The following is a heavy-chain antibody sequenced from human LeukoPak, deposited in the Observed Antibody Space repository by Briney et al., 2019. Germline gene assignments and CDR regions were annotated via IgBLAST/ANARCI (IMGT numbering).Heavy chain of an antibody. J-gene: IGHJ4*02. Sequence: PGGSLRLSCEASGFTFSTSWMTWVRQTPGKGLEGVAYIKPDGSDKYYVDSVKGRFTISRDNAKTSLFLQLHSLTVEDTAVYYCATEWWGPAHWGQEPLVTVSS. V-gene: IGHV3-7*04. D-gene: IGHD2-15*01. CDR3: ATEWWGPAH. CDR2: IKPDGSDK. CDR1: GFTFSTSW.